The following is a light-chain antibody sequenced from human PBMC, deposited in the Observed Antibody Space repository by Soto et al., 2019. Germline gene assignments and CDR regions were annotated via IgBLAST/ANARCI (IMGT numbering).Light chain of an antibody. CDR3: SSYAGSDNFV. Sequence: QSVRTQPPSASGSPGQSVTISCTGTSSDVGGYNYVSWYQQHPGKVPKLIIYEVSKRPSGVPDRFSGSKSGNTASLTVSGLQAEDEADYYCSSYAGSDNFVFGTGTKVTVL. CDR2: EVS. CDR1: SSDVGGYNY. V-gene: IGLV2-8*01. J-gene: IGLJ1*01.